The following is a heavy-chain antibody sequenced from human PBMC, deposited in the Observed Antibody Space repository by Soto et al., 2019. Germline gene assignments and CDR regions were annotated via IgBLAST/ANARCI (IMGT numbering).Heavy chain of an antibody. CDR3: TTVEDGYNHNSYFDY. Sequence: PGGSLRLSCAASGFTFSNAWMSWVRQAPGKGLEWVGRIKSKTDGGTTDYAAPVKGRFTISRDDSKNTLYLQMNSLKTEDTAVYYCTTVEDGYNHNSYFDYWGQGTLVTVSS. J-gene: IGHJ4*02. V-gene: IGHV3-15*01. D-gene: IGHD5-12*01. CDR2: IKSKTDGGTT. CDR1: GFTFSNAW.